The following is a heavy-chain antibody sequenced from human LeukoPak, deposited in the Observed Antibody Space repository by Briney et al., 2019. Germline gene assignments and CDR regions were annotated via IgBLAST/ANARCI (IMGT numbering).Heavy chain of an antibody. J-gene: IGHJ4*02. CDR2: ISWDGGST. D-gene: IGHD6-13*01. CDR1: GFRFDGYA. Sequence: GGSLRLSCAASGFRFDGYAMHWVRQPPGKGLEWVSLISWDGGSTYHADSVKGRFTISRDNTKNSLYLEMNSLRSEDTAFYYCAKSITPVGGDFDYWGQGTLVTVSS. CDR3: AKSITPVGGDFDY. V-gene: IGHV3-43D*03.